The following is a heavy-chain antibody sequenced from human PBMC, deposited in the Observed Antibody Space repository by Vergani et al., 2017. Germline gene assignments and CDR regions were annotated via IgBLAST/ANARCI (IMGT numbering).Heavy chain of an antibody. CDR2: MTYSETYI. D-gene: IGHD3-9*01. CDR1: GFAFNSFS. V-gene: IGHV3-21*06. CDR3: ARDLRYPHYGMDL. Sequence: EVQLVESGGRLVEPGGSLRLSCVAPGFAFNSFSFNWVRQAPGKGLERISFMTYSETYIKYADSVRGRFTISRDNAKSSLYLQMNNLRVEDTAVYYCARDLRYPHYGMDLWGQGTTVTVSS. J-gene: IGHJ6*02.